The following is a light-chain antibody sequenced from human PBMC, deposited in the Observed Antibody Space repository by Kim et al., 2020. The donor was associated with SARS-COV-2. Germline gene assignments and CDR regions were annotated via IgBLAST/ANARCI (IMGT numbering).Light chain of an antibody. J-gene: IGKJ4*01. Sequence: DIQMTQSPSSLSASVGDRVTITCQVSQDISNYLNWYQQKPGKAPKLLIYDASNLETGVPSRFSGSGSGTDFTFTISSLQPEDSATYYCQQYDNLPALTFGGGTKVDIK. V-gene: IGKV1-33*01. CDR3: QQYDNLPALT. CDR2: DAS. CDR1: QDISNY.